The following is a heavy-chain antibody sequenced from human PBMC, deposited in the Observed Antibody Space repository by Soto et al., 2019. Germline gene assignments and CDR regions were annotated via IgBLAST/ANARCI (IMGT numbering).Heavy chain of an antibody. CDR2: INPNSGGT. J-gene: IGHJ6*02. CDR1: GYTFTGYY. CDR3: ARDLVVVPAGLYYYGMDV. Sequence: ASVKVSFKASGYTFTGYYMHWVRQAPGQGLEWMGWINPNSGGTNYAQKFQGWVTMTRDTSISTAYMELSRLRSDDTAVYYCARDLVVVPAGLYYYGMDVWGQGTTVTVSS. V-gene: IGHV1-2*04. D-gene: IGHD2-2*01.